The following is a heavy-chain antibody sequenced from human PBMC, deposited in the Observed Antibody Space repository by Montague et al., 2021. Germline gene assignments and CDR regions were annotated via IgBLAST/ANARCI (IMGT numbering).Heavy chain of an antibody. CDR2: VFYSGAT. J-gene: IGHJ4*02. D-gene: IGHD3-22*01. V-gene: IGHV4-59*01. CDR3: ARQGFYESGGFFI. CDR1: GDSINGWY. Sequence: SETLPLTCSVSGDSINGWYWSWIRQHPGKGLEWIGSVFYSGATNYNPSLKSRVTMSADTSKNQVSLKVNSVTAADTAVYYCARQGFYESGGFFIWGLGTLVTVSS.